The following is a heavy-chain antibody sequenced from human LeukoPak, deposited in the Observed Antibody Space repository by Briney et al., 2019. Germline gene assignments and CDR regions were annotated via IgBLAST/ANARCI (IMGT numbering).Heavy chain of an antibody. CDR2: LSGNAGRP. Sequence: GGSLRLSCAASGFTFISYAMSWVRQAPGKGLEWVSSLSGNAGRPYYADSVKGRFTISRDNSKNTLYLQMNSLRAEDTAVYYCAKDPYYDSSGYYSYFDYWGQGILVTVSS. J-gene: IGHJ4*02. V-gene: IGHV3-23*01. CDR1: GFTFISYA. D-gene: IGHD3-22*01. CDR3: AKDPYYDSSGYYSYFDY.